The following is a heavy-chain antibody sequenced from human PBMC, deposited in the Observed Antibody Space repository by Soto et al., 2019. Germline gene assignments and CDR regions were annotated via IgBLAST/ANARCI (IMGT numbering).Heavy chain of an antibody. V-gene: IGHV4-59*01. CDR3: ARVLFGRGNWFDP. Sequence: PSETLSLTCTVSGGSISSYYWGWIRQPPGKGLEWIGYIYYSGSTNYNPSLKSRVTISVDTSKNQFSLKLSPVTAADTAVYYCARVLFGRGNWFDPWGQGTLVTVSS. J-gene: IGHJ5*02. CDR2: IYYSGST. CDR1: GGSISSYY. D-gene: IGHD3-3*01.